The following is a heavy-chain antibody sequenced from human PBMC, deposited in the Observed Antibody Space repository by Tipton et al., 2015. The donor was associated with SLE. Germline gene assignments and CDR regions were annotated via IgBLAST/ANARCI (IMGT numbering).Heavy chain of an antibody. CDR1: GYSISSGYY. Sequence: TLSLTCVVSGYSISSGYYWGWIRQPPGKGLEWIGNIYHSGSTYYNPSLKSRVTISVDTSKNQFPLKLSSVTAADAALYYCARRYASAYFDYWGQGTLVTVSS. CDR2: IYHSGST. CDR3: ARRYASAYFDY. D-gene: IGHD2-2*01. J-gene: IGHJ4*02. V-gene: IGHV4-38-2*01.